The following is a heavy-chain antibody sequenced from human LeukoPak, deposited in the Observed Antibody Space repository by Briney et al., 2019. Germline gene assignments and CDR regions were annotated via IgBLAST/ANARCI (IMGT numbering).Heavy chain of an antibody. J-gene: IGHJ6*02. D-gene: IGHD3-10*01. CDR2: IWYDGSNK. CDR1: GFTFSSYG. CDR3: ARDQELGSGTRYYGMDV. V-gene: IGHV3-33*01. Sequence: PGGSLRLSCAASGFTFSSYGMHWVRQAPGKGLEWVAVIWYDGSNKYYADSVKGRFTISRDNSKNTLYLQMNSLRAEDTAVYYCARDQELGSGTRYYGMDVWGQGTTVTVSS.